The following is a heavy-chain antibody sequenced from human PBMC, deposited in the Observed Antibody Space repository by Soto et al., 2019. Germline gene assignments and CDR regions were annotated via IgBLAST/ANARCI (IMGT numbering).Heavy chain of an antibody. Sequence: EVQLLESGGGLLQPGGSLRLSCTASGFTFSNYAMSWVRQAPGKGLEWVSTFSSGGGGTYYADSVKGRFTSSRDNSKNTLSRQMNSLTAEDTAVYYCTKANRYCSGANCFTFDYWGLGTLVTVSS. J-gene: IGHJ4*02. CDR2: FSSGGGGT. CDR3: TKANRYCSGANCFTFDY. D-gene: IGHD2-15*01. V-gene: IGHV3-23*01. CDR1: GFTFSNYA.